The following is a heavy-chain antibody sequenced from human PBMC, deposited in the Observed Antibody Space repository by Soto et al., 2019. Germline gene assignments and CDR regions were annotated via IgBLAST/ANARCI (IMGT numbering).Heavy chain of an antibody. V-gene: IGHV3-53*04. CDR1: GIPVSSNY. CDR2: LHSGGDT. CDR3: ARDGPYYYASRMDV. Sequence: EVQLVESGGGLVQPGGSLRLSCVASGIPVSSNYMTWVRQAPGKGLEWVSVLHSGGDTYYANSVKGRFTISRHDSTNTLFLQMNGLTVEDTAVYYCARDGPYYYASRMDVWGQGTTVTVSS. J-gene: IGHJ6*02. D-gene: IGHD3-10*01.